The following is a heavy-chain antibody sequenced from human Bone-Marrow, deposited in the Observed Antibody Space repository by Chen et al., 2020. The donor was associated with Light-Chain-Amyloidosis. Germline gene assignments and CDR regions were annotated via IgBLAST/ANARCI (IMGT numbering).Heavy chain of an antibody. V-gene: IGHV3-21*01. J-gene: IGHJ6*03. CDR2: ISSSSSYI. D-gene: IGHD3-3*01. CDR3: ASYDPRTYYYYYMDV. CDR1: GFTFSSYS. Sequence: EVQLVESGGGLVKPGGSLRLSCAASGFTFSSYSMNWVRQAQGKGLEWVSSISSSSSYIYYADSVKCRFTISRDNAKNSLYLQMNSLRAEDMAVYYCASYDPRTYYYYYMDVWGKGTTVTVSS.